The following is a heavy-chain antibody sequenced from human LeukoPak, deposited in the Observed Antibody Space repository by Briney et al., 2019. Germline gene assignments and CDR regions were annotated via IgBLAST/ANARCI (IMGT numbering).Heavy chain of an antibody. Sequence: GGTLRLSCAASGFTFSSYGMSWVRQAPGKGLEWVAVISYDGSNKYYADSVKGRFTISRDNAKNSLFLQMNSLRAEDTAVYYCARLRFYGSGPNTPNWFDPWGQGTLVTVSS. CDR3: ARLRFYGSGPNTPNWFDP. J-gene: IGHJ5*02. CDR2: ISYDGSNK. D-gene: IGHD3-10*01. CDR1: GFTFSSYG. V-gene: IGHV3-30*03.